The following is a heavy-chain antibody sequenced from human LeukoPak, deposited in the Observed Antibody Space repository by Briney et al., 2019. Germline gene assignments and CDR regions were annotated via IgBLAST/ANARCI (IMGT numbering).Heavy chain of an antibody. Sequence: PGGSLRLSCAASGFTFSSCAMNWVRQAPGKGLEWVSGISGSGAATYYADSVKGRFTISRDNSKNTLYLQMNSLRAEDTALYYCAKDKGDRGESGSYDYWGQGTLVTVSS. CDR1: GFTFSSCA. D-gene: IGHD1-26*01. J-gene: IGHJ4*02. CDR3: AKDKGDRGESGSYDY. CDR2: ISGSGAAT. V-gene: IGHV3-23*01.